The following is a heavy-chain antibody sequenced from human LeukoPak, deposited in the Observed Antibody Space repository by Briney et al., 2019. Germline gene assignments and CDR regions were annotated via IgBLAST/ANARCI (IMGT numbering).Heavy chain of an antibody. CDR1: GYTFSSYY. CDR2: ISGYNGNT. J-gene: IGHJ4*02. D-gene: IGHD4-17*01. CDR3: ASISYGDYSFDY. V-gene: IGHV1-18*04. Sequence: ASVKVSCKASGYTFSSYYMHWVRQAPGQGLEWMGWISGYNGNTNYAQKLQGRVTMTTDTSTSTAYMELRSLRSDDTAVYYCASISYGDYSFDYWGQGTLVTVSS.